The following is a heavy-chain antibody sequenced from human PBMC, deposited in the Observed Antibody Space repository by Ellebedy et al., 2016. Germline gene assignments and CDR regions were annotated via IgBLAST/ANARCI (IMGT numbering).Heavy chain of an antibody. Sequence: GGSLRLSCAASGFTFSNAWMSWVRQAPGKGLEWVSAISGSGGITYYADSVKGRFIISRENAKNSLYLQMNSLRAGDTAVYYCARAGKGRGIAVAVVGGMDVWGQGTTVTVSS. CDR1: GFTFSNAW. J-gene: IGHJ6*02. D-gene: IGHD6-19*01. CDR3: ARAGKGRGIAVAVVGGMDV. V-gene: IGHV3-23*01. CDR2: ISGSGGIT.